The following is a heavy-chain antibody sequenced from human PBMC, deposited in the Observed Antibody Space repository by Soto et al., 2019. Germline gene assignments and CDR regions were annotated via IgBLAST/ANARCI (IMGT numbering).Heavy chain of an antibody. CDR3: AREARGEDY. Sequence: GGSLRLACAASGFTFSSYAMHWVRQAPGKGLEWVAVISYDGSNKYYADSVKGRFTISRDNSKNTLYLQMNSLRAEDTAVYYCAREARGEDYWGQGTLVTVSP. D-gene: IGHD2-15*01. J-gene: IGHJ4*02. CDR2: ISYDGSNK. V-gene: IGHV3-30-3*01. CDR1: GFTFSSYA.